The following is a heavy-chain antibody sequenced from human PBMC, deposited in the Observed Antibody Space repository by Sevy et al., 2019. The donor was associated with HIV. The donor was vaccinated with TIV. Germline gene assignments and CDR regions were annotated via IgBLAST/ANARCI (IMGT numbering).Heavy chain of an antibody. V-gene: IGHV3-30*18. D-gene: IGHD6-19*01. Sequence: GGSLRLSCAASGFTFSTYGMHWVRQAPGKGLEWVAIISYDGSNIYYADSVRGRFTISRDNSKNTLYLQMNSLRADDTALYYCAKEGEQWLDYYYGMDVWGLGTTVTVSS. CDR3: AKEGEQWLDYYYGMDV. CDR2: ISYDGSNI. CDR1: GFTFSTYG. J-gene: IGHJ6*02.